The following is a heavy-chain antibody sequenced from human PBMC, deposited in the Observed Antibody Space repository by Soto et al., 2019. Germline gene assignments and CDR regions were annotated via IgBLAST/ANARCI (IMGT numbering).Heavy chain of an antibody. V-gene: IGHV3-30*18. Sequence: QVQLVESGGGVVQPGRSLRLSCAASGFTFSSYGMHWVRQAPGKGLEWVAVISYDGSNKYYADSVKGRFTISRDNSKNTLYLQMNSLRAEDTAVYYCAKDSLPYYDILTGYADYWGQGTLVTVSS. CDR3: AKDSLPYYDILTGYADY. CDR1: GFTFSSYG. J-gene: IGHJ4*02. D-gene: IGHD3-9*01. CDR2: ISYDGSNK.